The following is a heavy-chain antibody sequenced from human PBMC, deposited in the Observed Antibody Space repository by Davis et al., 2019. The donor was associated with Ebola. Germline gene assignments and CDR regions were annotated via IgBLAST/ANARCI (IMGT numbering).Heavy chain of an antibody. J-gene: IGHJ4*02. V-gene: IGHV3-15*07. CDR1: GFTFSSYW. CDR2: IKSKTDGGTT. Sequence: GESLKISCAASGFTFSSYWMNWVRQAPGKGLEWVGRIKSKTDGGTTDYAAPVKGRFTISRDDSKNTLYLQMNSLKTEDTAVYYCTTGVPVVVTAMSGFDYWGQGTLVTVSS. CDR3: TTGVPVVVTAMSGFDY. D-gene: IGHD2-21*02.